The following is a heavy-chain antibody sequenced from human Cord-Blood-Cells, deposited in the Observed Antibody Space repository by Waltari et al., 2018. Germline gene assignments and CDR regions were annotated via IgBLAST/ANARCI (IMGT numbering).Heavy chain of an antibody. CDR1: GFTFSSNG. CDR3: AKDWGSSSSLFDY. Sequence: QVQLVESGGGVVQPGRSLSLSCAASGFTFSSNGLHWVRQAPGKGLEWVAVISYDGSNKYYADSVKGRFTISRDNSKNTLYLQMNSLRAEDTAVYYCAKDWGSSSSLFDYWGQGTLVTVSS. V-gene: IGHV3-30*18. CDR2: ISYDGSNK. D-gene: IGHD6-6*01. J-gene: IGHJ4*02.